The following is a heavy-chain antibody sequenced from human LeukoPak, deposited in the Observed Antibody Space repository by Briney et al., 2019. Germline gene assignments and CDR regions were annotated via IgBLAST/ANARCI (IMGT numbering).Heavy chain of an antibody. V-gene: IGHV4-39*01. J-gene: IGHJ4*02. CDR3: ARQYYDSTGYYYFDY. Sequence: SEALSLTCTVPGDFITGSTYYWGWIRQPPGKGLEWIGSMYYSGSTYSNPSLRSRVTMSADTSKNQFSLNLKSVTAADTAVYYCARQYYDSTGYYYFDYWGQGTLVTVSS. CDR2: MYYSGST. D-gene: IGHD3-22*01. CDR1: GDFITGSTYY.